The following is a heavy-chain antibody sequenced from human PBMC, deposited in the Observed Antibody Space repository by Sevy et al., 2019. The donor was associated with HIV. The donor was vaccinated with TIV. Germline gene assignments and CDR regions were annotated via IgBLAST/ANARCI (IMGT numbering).Heavy chain of an antibody. CDR3: AKEVYGGIAAAGTGEFDP. CDR2: ISWKSGSI. Sequence: GGSLRLSCAASGFTFDDYAMHWIRQAPGKDLEWVSGISWKSGSIGYADSVKGRFTISRDNAKNSLYLQMNSLRADDTALYYCAKEVYGGIAAAGTGEFDPWGQGTLVTVSS. D-gene: IGHD6-13*01. V-gene: IGHV3-9*01. CDR1: GFTFDDYA. J-gene: IGHJ5*02.